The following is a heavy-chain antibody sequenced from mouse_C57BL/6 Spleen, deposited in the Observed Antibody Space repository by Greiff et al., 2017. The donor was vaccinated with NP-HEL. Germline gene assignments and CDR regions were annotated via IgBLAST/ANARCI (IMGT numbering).Heavy chain of an antibody. Sequence: QVQLQQPGAELVKPGASVKMSCKASGYTFTSYWITWVKQRPGQGLEWIGDIYPGSGSTNYNEKFKSKATLTVDTSSSTAYMQVSSLPSEDSAVYDCEREQFSYWGKGTLVTVSA. CDR2: IYPGSGST. CDR3: EREQFSY. J-gene: IGHJ3*01. CDR1: GYTFTSYW. V-gene: IGHV1-55*01.